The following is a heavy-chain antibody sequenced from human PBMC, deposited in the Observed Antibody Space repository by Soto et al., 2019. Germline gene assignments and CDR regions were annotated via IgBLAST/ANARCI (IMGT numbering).Heavy chain of an antibody. J-gene: IGHJ6*03. V-gene: IGHV4-59*08. CDR1: GGSISSYY. D-gene: IGHD3-10*01. CDR2: IYNSGST. Sequence: SETLSLTCTVSGGSISSYYWSWIRQPPGKGLEWIGYIYNSGSTNYNPSLKSRVTISIDTSKNQFSLKVSSVTAADTAVYYCARHSIDYYHSAYYMDVWGKGTTVTVSS. CDR3: ARHSIDYYHSAYYMDV.